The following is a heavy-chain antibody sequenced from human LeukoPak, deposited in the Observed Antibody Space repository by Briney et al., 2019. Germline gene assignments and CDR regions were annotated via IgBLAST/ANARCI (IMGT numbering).Heavy chain of an antibody. CDR3: ARDATTMVRGVITWYYYMDV. D-gene: IGHD3-10*01. Sequence: GASVKVSCKASGGTFSSYAISWVRQAPGQGLEWMGGIIPIFGTANYAQKFQGRVTITADESTSTAYMELSSLRSEDTAVYYCARDATTMVRGVITWYYYMDVWGKGTTVTISS. CDR2: IIPIFGTA. J-gene: IGHJ6*03. V-gene: IGHV1-69*13. CDR1: GGTFSSYA.